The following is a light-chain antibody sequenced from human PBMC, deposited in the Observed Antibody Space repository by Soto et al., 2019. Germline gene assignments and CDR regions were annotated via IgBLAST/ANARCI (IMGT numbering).Light chain of an antibody. CDR2: GAS. V-gene: IGKV3-15*01. CDR1: QSVSTN. CDR3: QQYNNWPYT. Sequence: EIVMTQSPDTLSVSPGERATHACRASQSVSTNLAWYQQKPGQAPRRLIYGASTRATGIPARFSGSGSGTEFTLTISSLQSEDFAVYHCQQYNNWPYTFGQGTKLEIK. J-gene: IGKJ2*01.